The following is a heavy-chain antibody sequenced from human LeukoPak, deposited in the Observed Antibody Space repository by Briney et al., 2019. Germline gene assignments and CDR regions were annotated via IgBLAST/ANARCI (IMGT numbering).Heavy chain of an antibody. V-gene: IGHV4-59*01. CDR2: IYYSGST. Sequence: SETLSLTCTVSGGSISSYYWSWVRQPPGKGLEWIGYIYYSGSTNYNPSLKSRVTISVDTSKNQLSLKLSSVTAADTAVYYCARSYSGSYYTHGYWGQGTLVTVSS. J-gene: IGHJ4*02. D-gene: IGHD1-26*01. CDR1: GGSISSYY. CDR3: ARSYSGSYYTHGY.